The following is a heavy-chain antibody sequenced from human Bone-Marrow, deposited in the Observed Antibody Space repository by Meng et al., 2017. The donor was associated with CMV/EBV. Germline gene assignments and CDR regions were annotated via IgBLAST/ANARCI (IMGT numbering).Heavy chain of an antibody. D-gene: IGHD5-24*01. V-gene: IGHV3-23*01. CDR2: ISGSGGST. CDR3: ARAQTDGYSSFAY. Sequence: GESLKISCAASGFTFSSYAMSWVRQAPGKGLEWVSAISGSGGSTYYADSVKGRFTISRDNSKNTLYLQMNSLRAEDTAVYYCARAQTDGYSSFAYWGQGTRVTCSS. CDR1: GFTFSSYA. J-gene: IGHJ4*02.